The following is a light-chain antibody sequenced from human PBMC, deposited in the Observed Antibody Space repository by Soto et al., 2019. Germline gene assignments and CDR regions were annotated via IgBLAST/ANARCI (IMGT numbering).Light chain of an antibody. CDR3: QQYNNWPPT. J-gene: IGKJ4*01. CDR2: DAF. CDR1: QSVRSSY. V-gene: IGKV3D-15*01. Sequence: IGITQTPATLSLSPGFRAPPSCRAGQSVRSSYLAWYQQKPGQAPMLLIYDAFSRATGIPDRFSGSGSGTDFTLTISSLQSEDFAVYYCQQYNNWPPTFGGGTKVDIK.